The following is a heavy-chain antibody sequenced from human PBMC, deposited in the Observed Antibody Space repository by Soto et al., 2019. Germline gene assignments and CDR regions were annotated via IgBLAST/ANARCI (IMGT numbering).Heavy chain of an antibody. CDR2: IYYRGTA. V-gene: IGHV4-34*01. J-gene: IGHJ4*02. Sequence: PSXTLSLTCAVYGGSCSGYYCSWIRQPPGKGLEWIGSIYYRGTAYYNPSLQTRVTISLDKSRSQFSLKLNSVTAADSAVYFCARLEGLATISYYFDFWGPGALVTVSS. CDR3: ARLEGLATISYYFDF. D-gene: IGHD3-9*01. CDR1: GGSCSGYY.